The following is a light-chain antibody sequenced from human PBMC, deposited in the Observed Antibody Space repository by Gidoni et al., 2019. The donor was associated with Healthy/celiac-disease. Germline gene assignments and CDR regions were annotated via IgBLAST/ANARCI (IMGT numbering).Light chain of an antibody. J-gene: IGKJ2*01. V-gene: IGKV3-15*01. CDR3: QQYNNWPPYT. CDR1: QSVSSN. CDR2: GAS. Sequence: EIVMTQSPATLSVSPGERATLSCRASQSVSSNLAWYQQKPGQAPRLLLYGASTRATGIPARFSGSGSATAFTLTISSLQSEDFAVYYCQQYNNWPPYTFGQGTKLEIK.